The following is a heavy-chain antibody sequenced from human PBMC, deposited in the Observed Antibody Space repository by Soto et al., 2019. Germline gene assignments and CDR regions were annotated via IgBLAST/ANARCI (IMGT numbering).Heavy chain of an antibody. J-gene: IGHJ1*01. V-gene: IGHV3-30*04. D-gene: IGHD5-12*01. CDR2: ISFDASEK. Sequence: QVQLVESGGGVVQPGASLTLSCAASGFRFSGFGIHWVRQAPGKGLEWVAVISFDASEKFYVDSVKGRFSISRDDSHSKVFLQMNSLRREDTGVYYCARDLGGYVHLWDKSNYWGQGTLVNVS. CDR1: GFRFSGFG. CDR3: ARDLGGYVHLWDKSNY.